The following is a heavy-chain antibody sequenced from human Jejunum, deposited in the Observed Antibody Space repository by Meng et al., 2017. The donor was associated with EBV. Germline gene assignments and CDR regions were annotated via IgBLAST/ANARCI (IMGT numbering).Heavy chain of an antibody. Sequence: VQVRQCGAEVKAPGASVKVSCKASGYTFTNYGVSWVRQAPGQGLEWMGWISAYNGNTDYAQKLQGRVTMTTDTPTSTAYMELRSLRSDDTAVYYCTILSHCDGGICYSYDYWGQGTLVTVSS. CDR3: TILSHCDGGICYSYDY. D-gene: IGHD2-15*01. J-gene: IGHJ4*02. V-gene: IGHV1-18*01. CDR2: ISAYNGNT. CDR1: GYTFTNYG.